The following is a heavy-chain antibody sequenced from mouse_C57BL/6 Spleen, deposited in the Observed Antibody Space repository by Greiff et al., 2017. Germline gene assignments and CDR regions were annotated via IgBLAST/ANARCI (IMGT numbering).Heavy chain of an antibody. Sequence: EVQLQESGGDLVKPGGSLKLSCAASGFTFSSYGMSWVRQTPDKRLEWVATISSGGSYTYYPDSVKGRFTISRDNAKNTLYLQRSRLKSEDTARYYCAREDGNYFDDWGQGTTLTVSS. J-gene: IGHJ2*01. V-gene: IGHV5-6*01. CDR3: AREDGNYFDD. CDR2: ISSGGSYT. D-gene: IGHD2-1*01. CDR1: GFTFSSYG.